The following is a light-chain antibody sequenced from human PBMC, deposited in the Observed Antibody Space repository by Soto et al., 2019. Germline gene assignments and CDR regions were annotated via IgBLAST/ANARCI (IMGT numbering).Light chain of an antibody. CDR2: GAT. V-gene: IGKV3-15*01. CDR1: QSVSIL. J-gene: IGKJ1*01. CDR3: QQYNNWPRT. Sequence: ERVMTQSPTPLAVYPGHRTTTCCRASQSVSILLAWYQQKPGQAPRIIIHGATTRATGIPARFSGSGSGTEVTLTLSSLQSADFAVYYCQQYNNWPRTFGQGTKVDIK.